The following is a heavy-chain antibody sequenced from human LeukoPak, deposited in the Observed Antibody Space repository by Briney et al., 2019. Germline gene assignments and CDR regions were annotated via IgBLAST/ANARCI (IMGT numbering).Heavy chain of an antibody. Sequence: GGSLRLSCAASGFTFSDYYMSWIRQAPGKGLEWVSYISSSGSTIYYADSVKGRFTISRDNAKNSLYLQMNSLRAEDTAVYYCGRKRGVNFYYYYMDVWGKGTTVTVSS. J-gene: IGHJ6*03. CDR3: GRKRGVNFYYYYMDV. CDR1: GFTFSDYY. D-gene: IGHD1-1*01. CDR2: ISSSGSTI. V-gene: IGHV3-11*01.